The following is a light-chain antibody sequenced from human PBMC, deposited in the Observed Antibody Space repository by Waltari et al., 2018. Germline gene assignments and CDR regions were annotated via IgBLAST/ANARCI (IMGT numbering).Light chain of an antibody. CDR2: SAS. CDR3: QQSSTTPST. Sequence: DIQMTQSPSSLSASVGDRVTITCRASQSISNFLNWYQQKPGEAPKPLIDSASTLQSGVPSRFSGAGAGTDFSLTIISLQPEDFASYYCQQSSTTPSTFGQGTKLEIK. CDR1: QSISNF. J-gene: IGKJ2*01. V-gene: IGKV1-39*01.